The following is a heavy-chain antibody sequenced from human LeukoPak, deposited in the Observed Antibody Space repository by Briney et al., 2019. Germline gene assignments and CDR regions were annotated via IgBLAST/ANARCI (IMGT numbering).Heavy chain of an antibody. J-gene: IGHJ6*03. CDR1: GGTFSSYA. CDR2: IIPILGIA. CDR3: ARGPAAVHYYYYYMDV. D-gene: IGHD2-2*01. V-gene: IGHV1-69*04. Sequence: SVKVSCKASGGTFSSYAISWVRQAPGQWLEWMGRIIPILGIANYAQKFQGRVTITADKSTSTAYMELSSLRSEDTAVYYCARGPAAVHYYYYYMDVWGKGTTVTVSS.